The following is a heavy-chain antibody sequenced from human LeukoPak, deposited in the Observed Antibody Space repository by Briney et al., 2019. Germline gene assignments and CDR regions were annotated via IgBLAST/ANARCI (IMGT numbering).Heavy chain of an antibody. V-gene: IGHV1-18*01. CDR2: ISGYNGNT. D-gene: IGHD6-6*01. J-gene: IGHJ4*02. Sequence: GASVKVSCKASGYTFTSYGISWVRQAPGQGLEWMGWISGYNGNTNYAQRLQGRVTMTTDTSTSTAYMELRSLRSDDTAVYYCARDHTLLLGAARGYFDYWGQGTLVTVSS. CDR1: GYTFTSYG. CDR3: ARDHTLLLGAARGYFDY.